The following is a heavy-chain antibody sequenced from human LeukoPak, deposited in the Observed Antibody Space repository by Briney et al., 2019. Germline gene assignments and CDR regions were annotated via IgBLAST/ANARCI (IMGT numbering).Heavy chain of an antibody. Sequence: GGSLRLCCAASGFIIISYRMSWVRQAPGKGLEWVANIKQDGSEKSYVDSVKGRFTISRDNAKNSLYLQMSSLRAEDTAVYYCARVRDGYKPPKLSSYYYMDVWGKGTTVTISS. CDR1: GFIIISYR. J-gene: IGHJ6*03. V-gene: IGHV3-7*01. CDR3: ARVRDGYKPPKLSSYYYMDV. CDR2: IKQDGSEK. D-gene: IGHD5-24*01.